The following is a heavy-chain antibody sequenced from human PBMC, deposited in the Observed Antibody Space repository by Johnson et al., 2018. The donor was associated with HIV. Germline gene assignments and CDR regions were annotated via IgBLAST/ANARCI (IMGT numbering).Heavy chain of an antibody. CDR1: GFTFSDYY. CDR3: ARDKGYCSGGSCAYDAFDI. Sequence: QVQLVESGGGLVQPGGSLRLSCVASGFTFSDYYMSWIRQAPGKGLEWVSYISISGSTIYYADSVKGRFTISRDNAKKSLYLQMNSLRAEDTAVYYCARDKGYCSGGSCAYDAFDIWGQWTMVTVSA. CDR2: ISISGSTI. V-gene: IGHV3-11*04. D-gene: IGHD2-15*01. J-gene: IGHJ3*02.